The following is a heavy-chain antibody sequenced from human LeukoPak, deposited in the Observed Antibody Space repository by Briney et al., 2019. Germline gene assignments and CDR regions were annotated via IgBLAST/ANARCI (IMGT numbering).Heavy chain of an antibody. D-gene: IGHD3-22*01. J-gene: IGHJ4*02. Sequence: GGSLRLSCAASGFTFSSYGMHWVRQAPGKGLEWVAFIRYDGSNKYCADSVKGRFTISRDNSKNTLYLQMNSLRAEDTAVYYCAKDLTYYYDSSGFGYWGPGTLVTVSS. V-gene: IGHV3-30*02. CDR3: AKDLTYYYDSSGFGY. CDR1: GFTFSSYG. CDR2: IRYDGSNK.